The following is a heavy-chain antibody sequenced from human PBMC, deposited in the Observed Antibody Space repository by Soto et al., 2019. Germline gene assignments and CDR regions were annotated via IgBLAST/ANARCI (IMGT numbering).Heavy chain of an antibody. CDR1: GFSLSTSGVG. CDR3: AHGLYYDFWSGYVSIDY. Sequence: SGPTLVNPTQTLTLTCTFSGFSLSTSGVGVGWIRQPPGKALEWLALIYWDDDKRYSPSLKSRLTITKDTSKNQVVLTMTNMDPVDTATYYCAHGLYYDFWSGYVSIDYWGQGTLVTVSS. D-gene: IGHD3-3*01. CDR2: IYWDDDK. V-gene: IGHV2-5*02. J-gene: IGHJ4*02.